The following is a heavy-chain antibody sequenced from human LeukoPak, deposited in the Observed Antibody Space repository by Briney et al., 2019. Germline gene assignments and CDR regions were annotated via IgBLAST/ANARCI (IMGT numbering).Heavy chain of an antibody. CDR2: ISGSGDNT. J-gene: IGHJ4*02. V-gene: IGHV3-23*01. D-gene: IGHD1-26*01. Sequence: HTGGSLRLSCAASGFTFSSYAMSWVRQAPGKGLEWVSAISGSGDNTYYADSVKGRFTISRDNSKNTLYLQMNSLRAEDMAVYYCAKSGGSYPYYFDYWGQGTLVTVSS. CDR1: GFTFSSYA. CDR3: AKSGGSYPYYFDY.